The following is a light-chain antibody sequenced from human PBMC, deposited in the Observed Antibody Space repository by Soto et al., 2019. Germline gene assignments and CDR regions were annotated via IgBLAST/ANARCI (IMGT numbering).Light chain of an antibody. CDR2: GAS. CDR3: QQYGSSLWT. J-gene: IGKJ1*01. Sequence: EVVLTQSPGTLSWSPGERATLSCRATQSIGSSYLAWYQQKPGQAPRLLIYGASSSATGIPDRFSGGGSGTDFSLTISRLEPEDFAVYYCQQYGSSLWTFGQGTKVDIK. CDR1: QSIGSSY. V-gene: IGKV3-20*01.